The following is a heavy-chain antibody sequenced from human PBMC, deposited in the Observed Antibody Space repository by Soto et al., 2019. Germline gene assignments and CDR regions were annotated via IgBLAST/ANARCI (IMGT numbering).Heavy chain of an antibody. V-gene: IGHV1-18*01. D-gene: IGHD5-12*01. CDR1: GYTFTDYV. Sequence: ASVKVSCKASGYTFTDYVITWVRQAPGHGLEWVGWISPYSADTNYAQKFQGRLTMTADTSTGKAYMELATLTPDGTAVYFCARDLGTEYSDPWGQGTLVTVSS. CDR3: ARDLGTEYSDP. J-gene: IGHJ5*02. CDR2: ISPYSADT.